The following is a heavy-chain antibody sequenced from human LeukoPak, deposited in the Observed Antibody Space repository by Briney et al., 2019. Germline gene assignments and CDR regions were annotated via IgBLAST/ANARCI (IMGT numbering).Heavy chain of an antibody. CDR3: AFSTVTTNNYGMDV. V-gene: IGHV1-24*01. CDR1: GYTLTGLS. D-gene: IGHD4-17*01. CDR2: FDPEDGET. J-gene: IGHJ6*04. Sequence: ASVKVSCKVSGYTLTGLSMHWVRQAPGKGLEWMGGFDPEDGETIYAQKFQGRVTMTEDTSTDTAYMELISLRSEDTAVYFCAFSTVTTNNYGMDVWAKGPRSSSPQ.